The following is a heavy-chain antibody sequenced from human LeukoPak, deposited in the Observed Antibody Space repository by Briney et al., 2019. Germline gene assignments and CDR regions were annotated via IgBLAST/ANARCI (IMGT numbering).Heavy chain of an antibody. V-gene: IGHV1-24*01. CDR1: GYTLTELS. J-gene: IGHJ4*02. CDR3: ARDDYYGSGSYGVPGY. Sequence: ASVKVSCKVSGYTLTELSMHWVRQAPGKGLEWMGGFDPEDGETIYAQKFQGRVTMTADTSTSTAYMELRSLRSDDTAVYYCARDDYYGSGSYGVPGYWGQGTLVTVSS. D-gene: IGHD3-10*01. CDR2: FDPEDGET.